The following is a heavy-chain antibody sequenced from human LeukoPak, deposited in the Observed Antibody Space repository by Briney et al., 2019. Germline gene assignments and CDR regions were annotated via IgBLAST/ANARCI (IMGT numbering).Heavy chain of an antibody. J-gene: IGHJ6*03. CDR1: GFTYSSYT. Sequence: GGSLRLSCAASGFTYSSYTMTGVRQAPGKGLEWVSTISGSGGSPCYADSVKGRFTISRDNSKNALYLQMNSLRAEDTAVYYCAKDDGGSYYIYYYYMDVWGKGTTVTISS. CDR3: AKDDGGSYYIYYYYMDV. CDR2: ISGSGGSP. D-gene: IGHD1-26*01. V-gene: IGHV3-23*01.